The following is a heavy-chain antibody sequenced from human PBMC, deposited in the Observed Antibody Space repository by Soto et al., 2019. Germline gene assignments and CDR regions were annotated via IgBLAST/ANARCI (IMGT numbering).Heavy chain of an antibody. D-gene: IGHD2-15*01. V-gene: IGHV1-69*13. J-gene: IGHJ4*02. CDR2: IIPIFGTA. CDR3: ARGLRYCSGGSCYSGGYFDY. Sequence: SVKVSCKASGGTFSSYAISWVRQAPGQGLEWMGGIIPIFGTANYAQKFQGRVTITADESTSTAYMELSSLRSEDTTVYYCARGLRYCSGGSCYSGGYFDYWGQGTLVTVSS. CDR1: GGTFSSYA.